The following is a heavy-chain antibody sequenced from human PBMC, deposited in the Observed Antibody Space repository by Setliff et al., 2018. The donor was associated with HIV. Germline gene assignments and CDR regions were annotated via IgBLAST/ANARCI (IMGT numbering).Heavy chain of an antibody. D-gene: IGHD3-22*01. CDR2: ISGSGGST. V-gene: IGHV3-23*01. Sequence: PSETLSLTCTVSGGSISSSSYYWGWIRQAPGKGLEWVSAISGSGGSTYYADSVKGRFTISRDNSKNTMFLELNSLRAEDTAIYYCTADSRESPNLDYWGQGTPVTAPQ. J-gene: IGHJ4*02. CDR3: TADSRESPNLDY. CDR1: GGSISSSSYY.